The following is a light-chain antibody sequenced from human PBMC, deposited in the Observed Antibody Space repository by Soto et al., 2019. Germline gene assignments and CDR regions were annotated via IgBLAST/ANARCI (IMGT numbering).Light chain of an antibody. CDR3: ATWDDSLNGHVV. CDR2: SNN. J-gene: IGLJ2*01. CDR1: RSNIGSNT. V-gene: IGLV1-44*01. Sequence: SESGTPGQRVTISCSGSRSNIGSNTVNWYQQLPGTAPKFLIYSNNQRPSGVPKRFSGSKSGTSASLAISGLQSEDEADYYCATWDDSLNGHVVFGGGTQLTVL.